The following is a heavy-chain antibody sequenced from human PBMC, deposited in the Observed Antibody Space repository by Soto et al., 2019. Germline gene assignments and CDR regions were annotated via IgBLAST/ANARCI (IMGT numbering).Heavy chain of an antibody. Sequence: EVQLLESGGGLVQPGGSLRLSCAASGFTFSSYAMSWVRQAPGKGLEWVSAISGSGGSTYYADSVKGRFTISRDNSKNTLYLQMNSLRAEDTAVYYGAKSSNSRYYYYYYMDVWGKGTTVTVSS. J-gene: IGHJ6*03. V-gene: IGHV3-23*01. CDR1: GFTFSSYA. CDR3: AKSSNSRYYYYYYMDV. D-gene: IGHD6-13*01. CDR2: ISGSGGST.